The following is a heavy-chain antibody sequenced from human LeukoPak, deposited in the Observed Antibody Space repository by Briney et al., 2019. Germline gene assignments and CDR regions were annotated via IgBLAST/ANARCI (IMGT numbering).Heavy chain of an antibody. CDR2: ISYDGSNK. J-gene: IGHJ3*02. Sequence: PGRSLRLSCAASGFTFSSYAMHWVRQAPGKGLEWVAVISYDGSNKYYADSVKGRFTISRDNSKNTLYLQMNSLRAEDTAVYYCARDAYGDHGLGAFDIWGQGTMVTVSS. D-gene: IGHD4-17*01. V-gene: IGHV3-30-3*01. CDR3: ARDAYGDHGLGAFDI. CDR1: GFTFSSYA.